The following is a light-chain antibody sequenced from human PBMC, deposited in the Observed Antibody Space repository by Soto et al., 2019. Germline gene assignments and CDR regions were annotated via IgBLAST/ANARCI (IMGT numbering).Light chain of an antibody. CDR3: QQFNDYPIT. V-gene: IGKV1-9*01. CDR2: TAS. J-gene: IGKJ5*01. Sequence: DIQLTQSPSFLSASVGDRVTITCRASQGIGSYLAWYQQKPGKAPKLLIYTASTLQSGVPSRFSGSGSGAEFTLTLISLQPEDFATYYCQQFNDYPITFGQGTRLEIK. CDR1: QGIGSY.